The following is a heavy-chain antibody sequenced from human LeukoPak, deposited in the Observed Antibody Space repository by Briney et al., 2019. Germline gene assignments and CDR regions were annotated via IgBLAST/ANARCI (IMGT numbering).Heavy chain of an antibody. Sequence: PGRSLRLSCAASGFTFSTYVLSWVRQAPGKGLEWVSLINNRGGNTYYADSVKGRFTISRDNSKNTMYLETNSLRVEDTAVYYCARRGYSSGWTSDFWGQGTLVTVSS. CDR3: ARRGYSSGWTSDF. J-gene: IGHJ4*02. CDR1: GFTFSTYV. CDR2: INNRGGNT. D-gene: IGHD6-19*01. V-gene: IGHV3-23*01.